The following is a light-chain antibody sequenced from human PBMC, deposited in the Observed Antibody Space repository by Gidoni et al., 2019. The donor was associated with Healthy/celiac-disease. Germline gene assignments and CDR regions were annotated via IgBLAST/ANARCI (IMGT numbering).Light chain of an antibody. CDR1: QSISTY. CDR2: AAS. V-gene: IGKV1-39*01. Sequence: DIQMTQPPSSLSASVGDRVTITCLASQSISTYLNWYQQKPGKAPKLLIYAASSLQSGVPSRFSGSGSETDFTLTISSLQPEDFATYYCQQSYSTLLYTFGQGTKLEIK. CDR3: QQSYSTLLYT. J-gene: IGKJ2*01.